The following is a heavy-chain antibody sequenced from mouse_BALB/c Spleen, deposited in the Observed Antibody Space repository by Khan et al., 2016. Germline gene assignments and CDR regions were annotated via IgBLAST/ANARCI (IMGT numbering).Heavy chain of an antibody. V-gene: IGHV9-3*02. CDR3: ARRVLRFYFDY. Sequence: QIQLVQSGPELKKPGETVKISCKASGYTFTNYGINWVKQAPGKGLKWMGWINTNSGEPTYIEDFKGRFAFSLETSASTAYLQINNLKNEDTATYFCARRVLRFYFDYWGQGTTLTVSS. CDR2: INTNSGEP. CDR1: GYTFTNYG. D-gene: IGHD1-1*01. J-gene: IGHJ2*01.